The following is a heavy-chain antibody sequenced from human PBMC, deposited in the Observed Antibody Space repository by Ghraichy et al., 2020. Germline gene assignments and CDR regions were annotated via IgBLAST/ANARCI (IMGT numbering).Heavy chain of an antibody. CDR1: GGSFSGYY. CDR3: ARIQAYDSSGYPIDY. V-gene: IGHV4-34*01. CDR2: INHSGST. Sequence: SQTLSLTCAVYGGSFSGYYWSWIRQPPGKGLEWIGEINHSGSTNYNPSLKSRVTISVDTSKNQFSLKLSSVTAADTAVYYCARIQAYDSSGYPIDYWGQGTLVTVSS. J-gene: IGHJ4*02. D-gene: IGHD3-22*01.